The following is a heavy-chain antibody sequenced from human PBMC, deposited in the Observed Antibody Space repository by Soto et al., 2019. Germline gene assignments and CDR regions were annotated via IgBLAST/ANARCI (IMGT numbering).Heavy chain of an antibody. CDR3: ATELNDMQAFDI. CDR1: GFTFSSYA. V-gene: IGHV3-30-3*01. D-gene: IGHD1-1*01. Sequence: GGSLRLSCAASGFTFSSYAMHWVRQAPGKGLEWVAVISYDGSNKYYADSVKDRFTISRDNFKNTLYLQMNSLRDEDSAVYYCATELNDMQAFDIWGQGTMVTVS. J-gene: IGHJ3*02. CDR2: ISYDGSNK.